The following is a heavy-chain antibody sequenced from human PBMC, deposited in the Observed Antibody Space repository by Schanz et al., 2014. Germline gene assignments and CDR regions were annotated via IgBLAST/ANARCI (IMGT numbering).Heavy chain of an antibody. Sequence: QVQLVQSGPEVKKPGASVRLSCKASGYNFNRHDISWVRQAPGQGLEWMGWISGYNGKTIYLDNLEDRSSRTTATATSTAYMELRNLRSADTAVYYCATDAAGYSTSWFPKWGLGTLVTVSS. J-gene: IGHJ4*01. V-gene: IGHV1-18*04. CDR2: ISGYNGKT. CDR1: GYNFNRHD. D-gene: IGHD6-13*01. CDR3: ATDAAGYSTSWFPK.